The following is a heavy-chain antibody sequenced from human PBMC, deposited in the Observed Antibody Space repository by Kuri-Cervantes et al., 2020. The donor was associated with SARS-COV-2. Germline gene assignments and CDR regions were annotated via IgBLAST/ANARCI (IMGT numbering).Heavy chain of an antibody. CDR2: INSDGSST. J-gene: IGHJ4*02. Sequence: GESLKISCAASGFTFSSYWMHWVRQAPGKGLVWVSRINSDGSSTSYADSVKGRFTISKDNAKNTLYLQMNSLRAEDTAVYYCARVKISSGSYYVVYFDYWGQGTLVTVSS. D-gene: IGHD1-26*01. V-gene: IGHV3-74*01. CDR1: GFTFSSYW. CDR3: ARVKISSGSYYVVYFDY.